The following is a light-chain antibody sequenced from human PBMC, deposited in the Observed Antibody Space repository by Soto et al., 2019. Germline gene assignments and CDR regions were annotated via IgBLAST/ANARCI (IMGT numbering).Light chain of an antibody. Sequence: EIVLTQSPGTLSLSPGERATLSCRASQTVRTNYLAWFQHKPGQAPRLLIHGASSRATGIPDRFSGSGSETDFTLTINRLEPEDFAVYFCQQYSDSPLTFGGGTKVEIK. V-gene: IGKV3-20*01. CDR2: GAS. CDR3: QQYSDSPLT. CDR1: QTVRTNY. J-gene: IGKJ4*01.